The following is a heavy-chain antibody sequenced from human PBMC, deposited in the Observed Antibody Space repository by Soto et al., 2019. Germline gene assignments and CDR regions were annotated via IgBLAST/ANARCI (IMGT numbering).Heavy chain of an antibody. CDR1: GFTFSSYA. CDR3: ARGPGSCFDY. V-gene: IGHV3-64*01. Sequence: EVQLVESGGGLVQPGGSLRLSCAASGFTFSSYAMHWFRQVPGKGLEYVSAISSNGGSTYYANSVEGRFTISRDNSKNMLSLHVGALWAEGMAVYYGARGPGSCFDYWGQGTRVSVSS. J-gene: IGHJ4*02. CDR2: ISSNGGST.